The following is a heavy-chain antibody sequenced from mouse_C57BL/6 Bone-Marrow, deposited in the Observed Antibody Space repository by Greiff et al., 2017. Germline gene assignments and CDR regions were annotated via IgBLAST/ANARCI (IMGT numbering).Heavy chain of an antibody. CDR3: ARQVTTVLATKYFDV. CDR1: GFTFSSYT. J-gene: IGHJ1*03. Sequence: EVQLVESGGGLVKPGGSLKLSCAASGFTFSSYTMFWVRQTPEKRLQWVAAISGGGGNSYYPDGVKGRFTISRDNDKNILYLQMSSLRSEDTALYYCARQVTTVLATKYFDVWGTETTVTDSS. D-gene: IGHD1-1*01. V-gene: IGHV5-9*01. CDR2: ISGGGGNS.